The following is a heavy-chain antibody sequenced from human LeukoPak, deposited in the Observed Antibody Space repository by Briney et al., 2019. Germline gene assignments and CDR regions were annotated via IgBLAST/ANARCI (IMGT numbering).Heavy chain of an antibody. V-gene: IGHV3-7*01. CDR2: INKDGSEK. J-gene: IGHJ4*02. Sequence: GGSLRLSCAASGFTFSNYYMSWVRLAPGKGLEWVAHINKDGSEKYYVDSVKGRFTISRDNAKNSLYLQMNSLRVEDTAVYYCARDKVTYWGRGTLVTVSS. CDR3: ARDKVTY. CDR1: GFTFSNYY.